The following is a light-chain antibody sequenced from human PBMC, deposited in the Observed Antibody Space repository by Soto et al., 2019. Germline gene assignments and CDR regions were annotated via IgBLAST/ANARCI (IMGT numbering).Light chain of an antibody. CDR2: SNN. V-gene: IGLV1-44*01. J-gene: IGLJ2*01. CDR3: CSYGRSRTFGVV. Sequence: QSVLTQPPSESGTPGQRVTISCSGSRSNIGSNTVNWYQQLPGTAPKFLIYSNNQRPSGVSNRFSGSKSGNTASLTISGLQAEDEANYYCCSYGRSRTFGVVFGGGTKLTVL. CDR1: RSNIGSNT.